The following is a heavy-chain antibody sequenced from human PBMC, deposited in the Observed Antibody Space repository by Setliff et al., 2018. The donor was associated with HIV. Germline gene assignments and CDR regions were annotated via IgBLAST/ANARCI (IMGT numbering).Heavy chain of an antibody. D-gene: IGHD3-22*01. V-gene: IGHV3-48*01. J-gene: IGHJ4*02. CDR1: GSTFSTYW. Sequence: PGGSLRPSCTASGSTFSTYWMTWFRQAPGKGLEWVSYISSSSSTIYYADSVKGRFTISRDNAKNSLFLQVNSLRAEDTAVYYCAKVRYDSSGGNFDYWGQGTLVTVSS. CDR3: AKVRYDSSGGNFDY. CDR2: ISSSSSTI.